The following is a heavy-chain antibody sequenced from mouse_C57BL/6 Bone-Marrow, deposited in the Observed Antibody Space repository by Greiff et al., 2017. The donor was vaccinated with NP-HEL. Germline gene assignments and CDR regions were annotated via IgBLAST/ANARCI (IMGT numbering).Heavy chain of an antibody. Sequence: EVQLQESGGGLVQPKGSLKLSCAASGFSFNTYAMNWVRQAPGKGLEWVARIRSKSNNYATYYADSVKDRFTISRDDSESMLYLQMNNLKTEDTAMYYCVRRGYYGSSYGFAYWGQGTLVTVSA. CDR1: GFSFNTYA. V-gene: IGHV10-1*01. D-gene: IGHD1-1*01. CDR3: VRRGYYGSSYGFAY. CDR2: IRSKSNNYAT. J-gene: IGHJ3*01.